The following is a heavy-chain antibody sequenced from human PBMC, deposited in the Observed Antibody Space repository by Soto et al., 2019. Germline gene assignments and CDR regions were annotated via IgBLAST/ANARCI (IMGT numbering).Heavy chain of an antibody. CDR3: ARDLGPMGYSSSGGSQ. Sequence: PGGSLRLSCAASGFTFSSYSMNWVRQAPGKGLEWVSSISSSSSYIYYADSVKGRFTISRDNAKNSLYLQMNSLRAEDTAVYYCARDLGPMGYSSSGGSQWVQGTLVTVSS. J-gene: IGHJ4*02. CDR2: ISSSSSYI. D-gene: IGHD6-6*01. CDR1: GFTFSSYS. V-gene: IGHV3-21*01.